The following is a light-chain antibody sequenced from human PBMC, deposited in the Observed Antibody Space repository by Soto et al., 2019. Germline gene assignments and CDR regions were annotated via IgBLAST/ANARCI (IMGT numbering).Light chain of an antibody. J-gene: IGKJ1*01. CDR2: GAS. CDR3: QPHVTSPWT. V-gene: IGKV3-20*01. Sequence: EIVLTQSPGTLSLSPGERATLSCRASQSVYSNYLAWYQQKPGQAPRLLIYGASSRATGIPDRFRGSGSGTDFTLTISRLEAEDFAEYYCQPHVTSPWTFGQGTKVEI. CDR1: QSVYSNY.